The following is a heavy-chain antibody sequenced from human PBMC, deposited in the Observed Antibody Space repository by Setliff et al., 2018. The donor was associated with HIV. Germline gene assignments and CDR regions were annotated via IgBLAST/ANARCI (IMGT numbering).Heavy chain of an antibody. CDR1: GGSFSGYY. CDR3: ARGPYYYNSSGQISAEYFQH. Sequence: TSETLSLTCAVYGGSFSGYYWPWIRQPPGKGLEWIGSIHNRGSTYYNPSLKSRVTISVDTSKNQFSLKLSSVTAADTAVYYCARGPYYYNSSGQISAEYFQHWGQGTLVTVSS. D-gene: IGHD3-22*01. J-gene: IGHJ1*01. V-gene: IGHV4-34*01. CDR2: IHNRGST.